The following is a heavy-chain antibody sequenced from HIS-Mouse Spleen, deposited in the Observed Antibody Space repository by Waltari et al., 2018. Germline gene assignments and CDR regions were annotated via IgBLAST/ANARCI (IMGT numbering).Heavy chain of an antibody. CDR2: ISSSSSYI. CDR1: GFTFSSYS. Sequence: EVQLVESGGGLVKPGGSLRLSCAASGFTFSSYSMNWVRQAPGKGLEWVSSISSSSSYIYYAASVKGRFTISRDNAKNSLYLQMNSLRAEDTAVYYCARGYSSSEDYWGQGTLVTVSS. CDR3: ARGYSSSEDY. V-gene: IGHV3-21*01. D-gene: IGHD6-13*01. J-gene: IGHJ4*02.